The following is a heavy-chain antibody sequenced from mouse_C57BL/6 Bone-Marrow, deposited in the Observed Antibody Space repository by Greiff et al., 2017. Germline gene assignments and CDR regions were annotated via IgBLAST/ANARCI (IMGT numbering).Heavy chain of an antibody. CDR2: IDPSDSYT. CDR1: GYTFTSYW. Sequence: QVQLQQPGAELVMPGASVKLSCKASGYTFTSYWMHWVKQRPGQGLEWIGEIDPSDSYTNYNQKFKGKSTLTVDKYSRTAYMQLSSLTSEDSAVYYCATSYYYGYFDYWGQGTTLTVSS. CDR3: ATSYYYGYFDY. V-gene: IGHV1-69*01. J-gene: IGHJ2*01. D-gene: IGHD1-1*01.